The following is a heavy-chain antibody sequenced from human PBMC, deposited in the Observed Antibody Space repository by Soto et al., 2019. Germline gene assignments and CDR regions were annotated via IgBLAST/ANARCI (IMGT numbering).Heavy chain of an antibody. CDR2: ISTYNGNT. V-gene: IGHV1-18*01. J-gene: IGHJ4*02. Sequence: QVQLVQSGTEVKKPRASVKVSCKASGYTFTSYAMTWVRQAPGQGLEWMGWISTYNGNTKYAQKIQGRVTMTTDTSTSTAYMELTSLRSDDTAVYYCARTPDYSDYFDYWGQGTLVTVSS. CDR3: ARTPDYSDYFDY. CDR1: GYTFTSYA. D-gene: IGHD4-4*01.